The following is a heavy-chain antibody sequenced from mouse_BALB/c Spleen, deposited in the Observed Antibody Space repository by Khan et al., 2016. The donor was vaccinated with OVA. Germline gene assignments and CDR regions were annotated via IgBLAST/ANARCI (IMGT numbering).Heavy chain of an antibody. V-gene: IGHV8-12*01. CDR2: LYWDDDK. Sequence: QVTLKESGPGILQPSQTLSLTCSFSGFSLSSSGMGVSWIRQPSGKGLEWLAHLYWDDDKRSNPSLKSRLTISKDTSSNQVFLKITSVDTADTATYYCARTVWLLDFAMDYWGQGTSVTVSS. D-gene: IGHD2-3*01. J-gene: IGHJ4*01. CDR3: ARTVWLLDFAMDY. CDR1: GFSLSSSGMG.